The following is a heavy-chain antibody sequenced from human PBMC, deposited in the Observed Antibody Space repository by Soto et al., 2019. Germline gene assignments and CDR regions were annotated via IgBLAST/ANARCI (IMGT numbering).Heavy chain of an antibody. CDR1: GFTFSSYA. CDR3: ARPSIAVAGFYWYFDL. CDR2: ISYDGSNK. Sequence: QVQLVESGGGVVQPGRSLRLSCAASGFTFSSYAMHWVRQAQGKGLEWVAVISYDGSNKYYADSVKGRFTISRDNSKNTLYLQMNSLRAEDTAVYYCARPSIAVAGFYWYFDLWGRGTLVTVSS. J-gene: IGHJ2*01. V-gene: IGHV3-30-3*01. D-gene: IGHD6-19*01.